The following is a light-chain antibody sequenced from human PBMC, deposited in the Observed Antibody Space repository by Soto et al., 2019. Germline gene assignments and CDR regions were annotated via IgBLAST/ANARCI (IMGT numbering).Light chain of an antibody. CDR3: SSFAGSNNFCV. J-gene: IGLJ1*01. CDR1: SSDIGGSEY. V-gene: IGLV2-8*01. CDR2: DVS. Sequence: QSALTQPPSASGSPGQSVTISCTGSSSDIGGSEYVAWYQQHPGKAPKLIIYDVSRRPSGVPDRFSGSKSGNTASLTVSGLQADDEADYYCSSFAGSNNFCVFGTGTKLTVL.